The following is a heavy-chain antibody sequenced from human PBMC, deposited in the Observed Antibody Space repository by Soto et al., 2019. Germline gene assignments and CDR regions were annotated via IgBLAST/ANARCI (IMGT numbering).Heavy chain of an antibody. CDR1: GFTFSSYA. CDR3: AKDGSYTAMVPIDY. CDR2: ISGSGGST. Sequence: GESLRLSCAASGFTFSSYAMSWVRQAPGKGLEWVSAISGSGGSTYYADSVKGRFTISRDNSKNTLYLQMNSLRAEDTAVYYCAKDGSYTAMVPIDYWGQGTLVTVSS. D-gene: IGHD5-18*01. J-gene: IGHJ4*02. V-gene: IGHV3-23*01.